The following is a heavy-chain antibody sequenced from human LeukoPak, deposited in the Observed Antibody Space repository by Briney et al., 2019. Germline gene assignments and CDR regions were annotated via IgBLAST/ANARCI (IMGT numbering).Heavy chain of an antibody. Sequence: GASVKVSCKASGYTFTSYDINWVRQATGQGLEWMGWMNPNSGNTGYAQKFQGRVTMTRNTSISTAYMGLSSLRSEDTAVYYCARPPHYYDTSGYSVWGQGTLVTVSS. CDR3: ARPPHYYDTSGYSV. CDR2: MNPNSGNT. J-gene: IGHJ4*02. CDR1: GYTFTSYD. V-gene: IGHV1-8*01. D-gene: IGHD3-22*01.